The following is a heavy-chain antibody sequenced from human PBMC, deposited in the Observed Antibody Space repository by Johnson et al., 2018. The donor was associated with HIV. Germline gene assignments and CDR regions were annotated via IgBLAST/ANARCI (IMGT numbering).Heavy chain of an antibody. D-gene: IGHD6-13*01. Sequence: VQLVESGGGVVRPGGSLRLSCAASGFTFSSYWMSWVRQATGKGLEWVANIKQDGSEKYYVESVKGRFTISRDNANNSLYLQMNSLRAEDTALYYCAKDVSSSGWFFAFDIWGQGTMVTVSS. CDR1: GFTFSSYW. CDR2: IKQDGSEK. J-gene: IGHJ3*02. CDR3: AKDVSSSGWFFAFDI. V-gene: IGHV3-7*03.